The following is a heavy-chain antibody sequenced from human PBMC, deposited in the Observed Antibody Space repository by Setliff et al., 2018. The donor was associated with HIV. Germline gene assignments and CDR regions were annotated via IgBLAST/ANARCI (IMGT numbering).Heavy chain of an antibody. D-gene: IGHD6-13*01. CDR3: ARAAGYSSSWHRYAFEI. CDR1: GYTFTGYY. Sequence: ASVKVSCKASGYTFTGYYLHWVRQAPGQGLEWMGWIDPNSGDTNYEQKFQGRFYMTRDTSIRTVYMELSSLRSDDTAVYYCARAAGYSSSWHRYAFEIWGQGTMVTVSS. CDR2: IDPNSGDT. J-gene: IGHJ3*02. V-gene: IGHV1-2*02.